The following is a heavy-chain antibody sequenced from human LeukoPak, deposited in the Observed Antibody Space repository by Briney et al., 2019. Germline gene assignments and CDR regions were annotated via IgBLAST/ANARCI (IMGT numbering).Heavy chain of an antibody. Sequence: GGSLRLSCAASGFTFSSYSMNWVRQAPGKGLEWVSYISSSSTIYYADSVKGRFTISRDNTKNSLYLQMNSLRAEDTAVYYCARDWDSSSWCSLDYMDVWGKGTTVTVSS. CDR1: GFTFSSYS. CDR2: ISSSSTI. V-gene: IGHV3-48*01. CDR3: ARDWDSSSWCSLDYMDV. J-gene: IGHJ6*03. D-gene: IGHD6-13*01.